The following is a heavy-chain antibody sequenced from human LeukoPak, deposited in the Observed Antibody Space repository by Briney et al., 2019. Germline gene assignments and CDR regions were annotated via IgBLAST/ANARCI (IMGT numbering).Heavy chain of an antibody. CDR1: GFTFSRYA. CDR2: ISVKGDTK. J-gene: IGHJ4*02. D-gene: IGHD3/OR15-3a*01. V-gene: IGHV3-23*01. CDR3: ARSDAPLDKHFDY. Sequence: GGSLRLSCAASGFTFSRYAMSWVRQAPGKGLEWVSAISVKGDTKCYADSVKGRFTISRDNAKNSLYLQMNSLRAEDTAVYYCARSDAPLDKHFDYWGQGTLVTVSS.